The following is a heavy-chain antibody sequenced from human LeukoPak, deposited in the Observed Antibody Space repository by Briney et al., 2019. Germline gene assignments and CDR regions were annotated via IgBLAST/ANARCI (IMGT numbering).Heavy chain of an antibody. D-gene: IGHD6-13*01. V-gene: IGHV3-23*01. J-gene: IGHJ4*02. CDR3: AILPGYSSGWYEVNY. Sequence: GGSLRLSCSASGFTFSSYAMSWVRQAPGKGLEWVSGISGSGGSTYYAASVKGRFTITSDNSRNPPDLQMSSPRAEDTAVYYCAILPGYSSGWYEVNYWGQGTLVTVSS. CDR1: GFTFSSYA. CDR2: ISGSGGST.